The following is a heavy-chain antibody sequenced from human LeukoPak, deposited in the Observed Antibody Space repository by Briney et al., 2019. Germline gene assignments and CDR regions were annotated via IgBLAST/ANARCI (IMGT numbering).Heavy chain of an antibody. CDR2: INPNSGGI. J-gene: IGHJ4*02. CDR1: GYTFTGYY. CDR3: ARARRDTAMASELLVY. V-gene: IGHV1-2*02. Sequence: GAVTVSCMACGYTFTGYYMHGVGQAGGRGREGVGWINPNSGGIKYAQKVQGRVNMTRDTSISTAYMELRRLRSDDTAVYYCARARRDTAMASELLVYGGQGTLVTVS. D-gene: IGHD5-18*01.